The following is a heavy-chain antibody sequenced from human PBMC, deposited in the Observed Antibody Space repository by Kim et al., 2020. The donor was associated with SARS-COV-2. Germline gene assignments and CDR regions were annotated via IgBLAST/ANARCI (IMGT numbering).Heavy chain of an antibody. CDR1: GGSLTGGGYY. CDR2: IYYSGTV. J-gene: IGHJ4*02. CDR3: TRLRRRIVLVGIEY. Sequence: SETLSLTCTVSGGSLTGGGYYWSWVRQLPGKGLEWIGYIYYSGTVNYSPSLASRINMSLDASANQFSLTMTSLTAADTATYYCTRLRRRIVLVGIEYWGQGILVTVSS. V-gene: IGHV4-31*03. D-gene: IGHD1-26*01.